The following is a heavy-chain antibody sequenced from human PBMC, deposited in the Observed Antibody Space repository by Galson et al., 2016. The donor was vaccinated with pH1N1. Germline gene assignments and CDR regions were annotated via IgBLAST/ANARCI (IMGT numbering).Heavy chain of an antibody. CDR3: AKDIDWGAFQS. V-gene: IGHV3-23*01. CDR2: LTPRGDIT. Sequence: SLRLSCAASGFSFNKHGMNWVRQAPGKGLEWVSGLTPRGDITYYVDFVKGRCTIFRDNSRNTVSLEMSSLRAEDTALYRCAKDIDWGAFQSWGQGTRVTVS. D-gene: IGHD3-9*01. CDR1: GFSFNKHG. J-gene: IGHJ5*02.